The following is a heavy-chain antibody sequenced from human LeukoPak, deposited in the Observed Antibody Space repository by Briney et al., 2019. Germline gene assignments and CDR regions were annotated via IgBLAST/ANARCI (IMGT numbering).Heavy chain of an antibody. D-gene: IGHD6-13*01. J-gene: IGHJ4*02. Sequence: GGSLRLSCAASRFTFSSYAMSWVRQAPGKGLEWVSAISGSGGSTYYADSVKGRFTISRDNSKNTLYLQMNSLRAEDTAVYYCATYPPYSSSWYWGQGTLVTVSS. CDR3: ATYPPYSSSWY. CDR1: RFTFSSYA. V-gene: IGHV3-23*01. CDR2: ISGSGGST.